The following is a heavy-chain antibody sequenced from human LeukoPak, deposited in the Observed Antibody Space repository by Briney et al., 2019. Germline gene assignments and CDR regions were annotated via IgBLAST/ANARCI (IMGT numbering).Heavy chain of an antibody. V-gene: IGHV1-46*01. CDR2: INPSGGST. CDR1: GYTFTSYY. D-gene: IGHD6-19*01. Sequence: ASVKVSCKASGYTFTSYYMHWVRQAPGQGLEWMGIINPSGGSTSYAQKFQGRVTMTRDTSTSTVYMELSSLRAEDTAVYYCARERVAGTLHPYFDYWGQGTLVTVSS. J-gene: IGHJ4*02. CDR3: ARERVAGTLHPYFDY.